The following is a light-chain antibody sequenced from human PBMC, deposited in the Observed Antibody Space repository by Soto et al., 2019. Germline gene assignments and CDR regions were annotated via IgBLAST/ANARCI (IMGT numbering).Light chain of an antibody. Sequence: QSVLTQSSSASASLGSSVNLTCTLSSGHRSYIIAWHQQQPGKAPRFLMRLESSGSQNKGSGDPDRSSGSSSGAARYLTISNRQSEDEAAYYCETWNSNPRVFGGGTQLTVL. J-gene: IGLJ3*02. CDR3: ETWNSNPRV. CDR1: SGHRSYI. CDR2: LESSGSQ. V-gene: IGLV4-60*03.